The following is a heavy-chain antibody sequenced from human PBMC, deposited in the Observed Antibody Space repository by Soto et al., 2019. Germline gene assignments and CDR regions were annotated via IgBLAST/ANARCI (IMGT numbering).Heavy chain of an antibody. CDR3: AREMYYSPYFDS. J-gene: IGHJ4*02. Sequence: QITLRESGPALVRPTQTLTLTCSFSGFSLSSNGVGVGWIRQPPGKALEWLALIYWDDEHRYSPSLKTRLTITKDPSKNQVVPTMTNLDPVDTATYYCAREMYYSPYFDSWGQGTLGTVSS. CDR2: IYWDDEH. D-gene: IGHD3-10*01. CDR1: GFSLSSNGVG. V-gene: IGHV2-5*02.